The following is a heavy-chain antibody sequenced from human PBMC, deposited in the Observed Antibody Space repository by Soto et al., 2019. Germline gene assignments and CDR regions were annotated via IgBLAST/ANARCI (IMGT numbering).Heavy chain of an antibody. CDR3: APDGGWYLDY. Sequence: GASVKVSCKASGYTFTAYYMHWVRQAPGQGLEWMGWINPNNGDTNYAQKFQGRVTMTRDTSISTAYMELNSLRSDDTAVYYCAPDGGWYLDYWGQGTLVTVSS. CDR2: INPNNGDT. D-gene: IGHD6-19*01. V-gene: IGHV1-2*02. J-gene: IGHJ4*02. CDR1: GYTFTAYY.